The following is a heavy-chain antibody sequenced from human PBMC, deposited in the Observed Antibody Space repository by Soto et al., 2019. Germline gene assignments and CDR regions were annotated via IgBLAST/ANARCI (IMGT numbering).Heavy chain of an antibody. J-gene: IGHJ3*02. D-gene: IGHD1-26*01. CDR1: GFTFSSYA. V-gene: IGHV3-23*01. CDR3: AEEASGQVYGTDGAFDI. Sequence: EVQLLESGGGLVQPGGSLRLSCAASGFTFSSYAMSWVRQAPGKGLEWVSAISGSGGSTYYADSVKGRFTISRDNSKNTLNLQMNSLRDEDTAVYYCAEEASGQVYGTDGAFDILGQGTMVTVSS. CDR2: ISGSGGST.